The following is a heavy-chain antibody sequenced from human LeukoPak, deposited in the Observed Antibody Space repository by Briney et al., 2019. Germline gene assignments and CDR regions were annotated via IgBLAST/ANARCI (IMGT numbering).Heavy chain of an antibody. CDR3: AKPLSGDYPTLDYYYYGMDV. CDR2: INPDARTT. J-gene: IGHJ6*02. V-gene: IGHV3-74*01. D-gene: IGHD4-17*01. Sequence: GGSLRLSCAASGFAFSSYWVHWVRRPLGKGLVWVSHINPDARTTTYADSVKGRFTISRDNAQNTLYLQMNSLRAEDTAVYYCAKPLSGDYPTLDYYYYGMDVWGQGTTVTVSS. CDR1: GFAFSSYW.